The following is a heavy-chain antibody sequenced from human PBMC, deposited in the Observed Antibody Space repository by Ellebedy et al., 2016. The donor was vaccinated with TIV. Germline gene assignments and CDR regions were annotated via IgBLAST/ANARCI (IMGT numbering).Heavy chain of an antibody. J-gene: IGHJ3*02. V-gene: IGHV3-48*04. CDR1: GFTFSSSS. CDR2: ISSTTNNI. D-gene: IGHD2-8*02. CDR3: AREIASHCNGDWCDALDM. Sequence: GESLKISXAASGFTFSSSSMNWVRQAPGKGLEWVSYISSTTNNIYYADSVKGRFTISRDNAKNSVYLQMNSLRAEDKAVYYCAREIASHCNGDWCDALDMWGQGTMVTVSS.